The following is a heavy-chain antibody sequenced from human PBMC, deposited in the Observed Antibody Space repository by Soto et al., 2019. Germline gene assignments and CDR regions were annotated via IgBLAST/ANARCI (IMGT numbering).Heavy chain of an antibody. CDR2: IKEDGRET. V-gene: IGHV3-7*01. CDR3: ARDPLVDWNDVDQ. Sequence: EVQLVESGGGLVQPGGSLRLSCTASGFTFGNFWMSWVRQAPGKGLEWGGNIKEDGRETSHVDSVKGRFTISRDNATNTRYLHMNSMRVEGKAVYYCARDPLVDWNDVDQWGPGTLVPVSS. D-gene: IGHD1-1*01. J-gene: IGHJ5*02. CDR1: GFTFGNFW.